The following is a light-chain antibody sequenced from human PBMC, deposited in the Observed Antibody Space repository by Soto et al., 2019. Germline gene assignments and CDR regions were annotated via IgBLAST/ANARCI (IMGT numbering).Light chain of an antibody. Sequence: DIQMTQSPSTLSASVGDRVTITCRARQSISSWLAWYQQKPGKAPKLLIYGASSLESGVPSRFSGSGSGTEFTLTISSLQPDDFATYYCQQYNSYPYTFGQGTKLEIK. J-gene: IGKJ2*01. CDR2: GAS. CDR1: QSISSW. V-gene: IGKV1-5*01. CDR3: QQYNSYPYT.